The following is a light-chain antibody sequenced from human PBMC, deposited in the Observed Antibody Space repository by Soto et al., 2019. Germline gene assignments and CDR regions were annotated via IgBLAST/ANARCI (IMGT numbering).Light chain of an antibody. V-gene: IGKV3-20*01. CDR3: QQYGSSLFT. Sequence: EIVLTQSPGTLSLSPGERATLSCRASQSVSSSSLAWYQHKPGQAPRLLIYGASSRATGIPDRFSGSGSGTDFTLTISRLEPEDFAVYYWQQYGSSLFTFGPGTKVDIK. J-gene: IGKJ3*01. CDR2: GAS. CDR1: QSVSSSS.